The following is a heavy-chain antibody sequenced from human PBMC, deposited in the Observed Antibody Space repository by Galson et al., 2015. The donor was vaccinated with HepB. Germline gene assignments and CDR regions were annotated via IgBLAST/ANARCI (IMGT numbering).Heavy chain of an antibody. V-gene: IGHV3-23*01. Sequence: SLRLSCAASGFTFSSYAMSWVRQAPGKGLEWVSAISGSGGSTYYADSVKGRFTISRDNSKNTLYLQMNSLRAEDTAVYYCAKIELLWFGELLYGRYFDYWGQGTLVTVSS. CDR1: GFTFSSYA. CDR3: AKIELLWFGELLYGRYFDY. J-gene: IGHJ4*02. CDR2: ISGSGGST. D-gene: IGHD3-10*01.